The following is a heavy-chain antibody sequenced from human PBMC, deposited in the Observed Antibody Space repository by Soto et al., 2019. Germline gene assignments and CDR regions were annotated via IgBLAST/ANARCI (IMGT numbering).Heavy chain of an antibody. CDR3: ARGRAAAGYFDYYYYYGMDV. V-gene: IGHV4-34*01. CDR2: INHSGST. CDR1: GGSFSGYY. J-gene: IGHJ6*02. Sequence: PSETLSLTCAVYGGSFSGYYWSWTRQPPGKGLEWIGEINHSGSTNYNPSLKSRVTISVDTSKNQFSLKLSSVTAADTAVYYCARGRAAAGYFDYYYYYGMDVWGQGTTVT. D-gene: IGHD6-13*01.